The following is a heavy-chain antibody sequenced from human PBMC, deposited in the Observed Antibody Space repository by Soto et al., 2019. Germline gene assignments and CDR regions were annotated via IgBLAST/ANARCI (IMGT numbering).Heavy chain of an antibody. CDR2: IYWEDDK. D-gene: IGHD2-15*01. Sequence: QITLKESGPTLVKPTQTLTLTCTFSGFSLRISGVGVGWIRQPPGKALEWLALIYWEDDKRYSPSLKSRLTIGKXXSKNQVDLTMTNMDPVDTATYYCAHSATVSDAFDIWGQGTMVTVSS. CDR1: GFSLRISGVG. J-gene: IGHJ3*02. V-gene: IGHV2-5*02. CDR3: AHSATVSDAFDI.